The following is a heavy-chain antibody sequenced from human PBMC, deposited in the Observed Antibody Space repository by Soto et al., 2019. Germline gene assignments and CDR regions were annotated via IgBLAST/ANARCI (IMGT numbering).Heavy chain of an antibody. J-gene: IGHJ4*02. CDR3: ARDGSGSYYNPPFDY. D-gene: IGHD3-10*01. Sequence: PGGSVRLSCAASGFPFSDYYMSWIRQSPGKGLEWVSYISSSGSTIYYADSVKGRFTISRDNAKNSLYLQMNSLRAEDTAVYYCARDGSGSYYNPPFDYSGQGTLVTVSS. CDR1: GFPFSDYY. CDR2: ISSSGSTI. V-gene: IGHV3-11*01.